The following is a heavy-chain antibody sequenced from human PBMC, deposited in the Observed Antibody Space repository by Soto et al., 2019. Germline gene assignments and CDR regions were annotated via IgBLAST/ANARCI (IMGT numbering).Heavy chain of an antibody. V-gene: IGHV4-39*01. Sequence: PSETLSLTYSVSGGYISRSSHYWGWIRQPPGKGLGWIGSVYDSGSTDYNPSLKSRVSISVDTSNNQFSLKLASVTAADTAVYYCARRNYYYYYMDVWGRGTTVTVSS. CDR3: ARRNYYYYYMDV. J-gene: IGHJ6*03. CDR2: VYDSGST. CDR1: GGYISRSSHY.